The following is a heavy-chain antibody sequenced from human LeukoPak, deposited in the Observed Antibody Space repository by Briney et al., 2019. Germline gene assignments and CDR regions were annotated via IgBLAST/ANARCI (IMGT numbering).Heavy chain of an antibody. CDR1: GFTFSSYA. D-gene: IGHD2-2*01. J-gene: IGHJ3*02. CDR2: ISGSGGST. Sequence: GGSLGLSCAASGFTFSSYAMSWVRQAPGKGLEWVSAISGSGGSTYYADSVKGRFTISRDNSKNTLYLQMNSLRAEDTAVYYCAKDQRRYCSSTSCLFEAFDIWGQGTMVTVSS. V-gene: IGHV3-23*01. CDR3: AKDQRRYCSSTSCLFEAFDI.